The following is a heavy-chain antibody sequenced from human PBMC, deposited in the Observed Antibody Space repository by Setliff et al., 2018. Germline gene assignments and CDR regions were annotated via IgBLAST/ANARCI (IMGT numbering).Heavy chain of an antibody. CDR1: YYSISSGYY. D-gene: IGHD2-8*01. CDR3: ARDPGFHSGTWCPGD. Sequence: PSETLSLTCAVSYYSISSGYYWGWIRQPPGKGLEWIGSMYHSGSTYYSPSLESRVTISVDMSKNHLSLKLSSVTAADTAVYYCARDPGFHSGTWCPGDWGQGTQVTVSS. V-gene: IGHV4-38-2*01. J-gene: IGHJ4*02. CDR2: MYHSGST.